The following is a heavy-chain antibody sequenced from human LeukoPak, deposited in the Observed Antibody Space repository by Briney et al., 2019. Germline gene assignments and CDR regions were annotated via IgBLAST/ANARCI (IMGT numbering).Heavy chain of an antibody. CDR3: ARDPPPYYYGSGSYL. CDR2: ISSSSSTI. J-gene: IGHJ4*02. D-gene: IGHD3-10*01. V-gene: IGHV3-48*02. Sequence: GGSLRLSCAASGFTFSSYSMNWVRQAPGKGLEWVSYISSSSSTIYYADSVKGRFTISRDNAKNSLYLQMNSLRDEDTAVYYCARDPPPYYYGSGSYLWGQGTLVTVSS. CDR1: GFTFSSYS.